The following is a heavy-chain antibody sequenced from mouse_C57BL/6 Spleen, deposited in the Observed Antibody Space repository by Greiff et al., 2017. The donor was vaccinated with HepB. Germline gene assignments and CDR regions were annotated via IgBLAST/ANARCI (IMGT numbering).Heavy chain of an antibody. CDR2: INPNNGGT. CDR1: GYTFTDYY. V-gene: IGHV1-26*01. CDR3: AKVWDY. J-gene: IGHJ2*01. Sequence: VQLQQSGPELVKPGASVKISCKASGYTFTDYYMNWVKQSHGKSLEWIGDINPNNGGTSYNQKFKGKATLTVDKSSSTAYMELRSLTSEDSAVYYCAKVWDYWGQGTTLTVSS.